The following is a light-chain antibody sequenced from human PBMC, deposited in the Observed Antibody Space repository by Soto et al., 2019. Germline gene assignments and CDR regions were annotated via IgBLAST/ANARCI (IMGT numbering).Light chain of an antibody. CDR1: QYISTY. J-gene: IGKJ4*01. CDR2: AAS. V-gene: IGKV1-39*01. Sequence: DIQMTQSPSSLSASVGDRVTITCRASQYISTYLNWYQQKPGKAPKLLIYAASSLQSGVPSRFSVSGSGTEFTLTISSLQTEDFAIYSCQQTYTTPITFGGGTKVEIK. CDR3: QQTYTTPIT.